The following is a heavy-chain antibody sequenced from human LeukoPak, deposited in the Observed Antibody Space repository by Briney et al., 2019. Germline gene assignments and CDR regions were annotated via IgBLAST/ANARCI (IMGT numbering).Heavy chain of an antibody. CDR1: GGSISSYY. Sequence: SETLSLTCTVSGGSISSYYWSWIRQPPGKGLEWIGYIYYSGSTNYNPSLRSRVTISVDTSKNQFSLKLSSVTAADTAVHYCAGTPLYGGGGSSYRAWGKGPLATVS. CDR2: IYYSGST. D-gene: IGHD2-15*01. J-gene: IGHJ5*02. CDR3: AGTPLYGGGGSSYRA. V-gene: IGHV4-59*01.